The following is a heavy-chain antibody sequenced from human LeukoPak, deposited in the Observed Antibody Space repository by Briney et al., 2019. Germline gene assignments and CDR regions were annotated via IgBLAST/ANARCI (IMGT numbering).Heavy chain of an antibody. J-gene: IGHJ5*02. V-gene: IGHV3-66*03. CDR3: ARDRAANQDWVEFDP. CDR2: IRDSGEA. D-gene: IGHD3/OR15-3a*01. Sequence: GGSLSLSCAVSGFRVSDYYMSWVRQAPGKGLEWVGLIRDSGEAFYADFARGRFAISRDESENTLYLQMNSLRVEDTAVYFCARDRAANQDWVEFDPWGQGTPVIVSS. CDR1: GFRVSDYY.